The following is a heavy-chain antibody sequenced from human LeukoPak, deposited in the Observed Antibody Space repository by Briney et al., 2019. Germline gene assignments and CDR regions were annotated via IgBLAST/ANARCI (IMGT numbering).Heavy chain of an antibody. CDR2: IFHSGTT. CDR1: GDFLNNYF. J-gene: IGHJ3*02. D-gene: IGHD3-16*01. V-gene: IGHV4-59*01. Sequence: PSETLSLTCSVCGDFLNNYFWSWIRQPPGKGLEWIGYIFHSGTTNYSPSLKSRVSIPLDASKNQFSLMLTAVTGADTAVYYCARRMITSSDIFDIWGQGTMVTVSS. CDR3: ARRMITSSDIFDI.